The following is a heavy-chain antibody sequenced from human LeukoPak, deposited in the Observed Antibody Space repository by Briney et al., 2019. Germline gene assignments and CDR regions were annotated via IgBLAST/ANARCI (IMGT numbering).Heavy chain of an antibody. J-gene: IGHJ6*03. Sequence: GGSLRLSCAASGFTFSNYWMHWVRQAPGKGLVWVSRINSDGINTSYADSVKGRFTISRDNAKNTLNLQMNGLRAEDTAVYYCARLRLGYMDVWGKGTTVTVSS. V-gene: IGHV3-74*01. CDR2: INSDGINT. CDR3: ARLRLGYMDV. CDR1: GFTFSNYW. D-gene: IGHD3-9*01.